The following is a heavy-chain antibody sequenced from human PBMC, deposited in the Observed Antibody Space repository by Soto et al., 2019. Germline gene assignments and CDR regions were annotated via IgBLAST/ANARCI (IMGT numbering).Heavy chain of an antibody. CDR1: GYSISSGYH. CDR2: VHYSGNT. J-gene: IGHJ5*02. Sequence: SETLSLTCTVSGYSISSGYHWAWIRQPPGKGLEWLGSVHYSGNTYYNPSLKSRLTISVDKSKNQFSLNLSSVTAADTAVYYCARAPNDYGGNPWFDPWGQGTLVTVSS. V-gene: IGHV4-38-2*02. D-gene: IGHD4-17*01. CDR3: ARAPNDYGGNPWFDP.